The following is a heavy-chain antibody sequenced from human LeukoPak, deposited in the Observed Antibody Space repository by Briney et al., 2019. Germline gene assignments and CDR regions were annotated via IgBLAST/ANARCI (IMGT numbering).Heavy chain of an antibody. CDR3: ASSSGWEGFDY. J-gene: IGHJ4*02. D-gene: IGHD6-19*01. CDR2: IQYSGST. CDR1: GGSISSYY. Sequence: SETLSLTCTVSGGSISSYYWSWIRQPPGKGVEWIGFIQYSGSTNYNPSLKSRVTISVDTSKNQFSLKLSSVTAADTAVYYCASSSGWEGFDYWGQGTLVTVSS. V-gene: IGHV4-59*08.